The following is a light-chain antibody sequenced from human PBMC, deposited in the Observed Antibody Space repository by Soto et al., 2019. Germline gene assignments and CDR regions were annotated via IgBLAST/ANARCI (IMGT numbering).Light chain of an antibody. V-gene: IGKV3-15*01. CDR2: GAS. Sequence: EIVMTQSPATLSVSPGERVTLSCRASQSVSSNLAWYQQKPGQAPRLLIYGASNRATGIPARFSGSGSGTEFTLTISSQQPEDFAVFYCQQYSNWPWTFGQGTKVEIK. J-gene: IGKJ1*01. CDR3: QQYSNWPWT. CDR1: QSVSSN.